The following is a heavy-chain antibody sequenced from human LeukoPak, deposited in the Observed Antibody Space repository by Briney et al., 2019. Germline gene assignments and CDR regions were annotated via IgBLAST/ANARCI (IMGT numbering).Heavy chain of an antibody. D-gene: IGHD3-10*01. CDR3: ARVAIINYRVYYYYYMDV. J-gene: IGHJ6*03. CDR2: INPSGGST. Sequence: ASVKVSCKASGYTFTSYGISWVRQAPGQGLEWMGIINPSGGSTSYAQKLQGRVTMTTDTSTTTAYMELRSLKSDDTAVYYCARVAIINYRVYYYYYMDVWGKGTTVTVSS. CDR1: GYTFTSYG. V-gene: IGHV1-18*01.